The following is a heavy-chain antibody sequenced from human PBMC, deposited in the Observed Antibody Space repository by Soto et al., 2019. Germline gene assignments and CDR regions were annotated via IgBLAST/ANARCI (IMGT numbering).Heavy chain of an antibody. J-gene: IGHJ4*02. D-gene: IGHD6-13*01. V-gene: IGHV3-33*01. Sequence: GGSLRLSCAASGFTFSSYGMHWVRQAPGKGLEWVAVIWYDGSNKYYADSVKGRFTISRDNSKNTLYLQMNSLRAEDTAVYYSARERAQAGSFDYWGQGTLVTVSS. CDR1: GFTFSSYG. CDR3: ARERAQAGSFDY. CDR2: IWYDGSNK.